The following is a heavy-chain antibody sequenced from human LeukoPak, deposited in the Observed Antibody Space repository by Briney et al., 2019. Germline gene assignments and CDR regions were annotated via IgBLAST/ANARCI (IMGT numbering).Heavy chain of an antibody. CDR3: AKSGGYGLIDY. D-gene: IGHD1-26*01. CDR1: GGSISSSSYY. Sequence: SETLSLTCTVSGGSISSSSYYWGWIRQPPGKGLEWIGSIYYSGSTYYNASLQSRVTISIETSKNQISLRLNSVTAADTAIYYCAKSGGYGLIDYWGQGTLVTVSS. J-gene: IGHJ4*02. V-gene: IGHV4-39*01. CDR2: IYYSGST.